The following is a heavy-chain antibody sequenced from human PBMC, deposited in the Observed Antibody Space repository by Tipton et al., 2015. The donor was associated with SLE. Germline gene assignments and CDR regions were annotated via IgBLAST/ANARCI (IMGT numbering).Heavy chain of an antibody. CDR3: AKAYTSGWYDCDY. V-gene: IGHV3-30*02. CDR2: INYDGNNK. Sequence: GSLRLSCAASGFNFRSYGMFWVRQAPGMGLEWVSFINYDGNNKYYADPVKGRFTISRDNSKNTLYLQMNSLRTEDTAVYYCAKAYTSGWYDCDYWGQGTLVTVSS. CDR1: GFNFRSYG. D-gene: IGHD6-19*01. J-gene: IGHJ4*02.